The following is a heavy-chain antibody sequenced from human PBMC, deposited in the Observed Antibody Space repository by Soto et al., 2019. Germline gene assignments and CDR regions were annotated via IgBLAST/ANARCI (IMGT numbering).Heavy chain of an antibody. J-gene: IGHJ6*03. Sequence: GGSLRLSCAASGFTFSSFSMNWVRQAPGKGLEWVSSISSSSSYIYYADSVKGRFTISRDNAKNSLYLQMNSLRAEDTAVYYCARFTYYYGSGSYLYYYYMDVWGKGTTVTVSS. CDR2: ISSSSSYI. CDR1: GFTFSSFS. D-gene: IGHD3-10*01. CDR3: ARFTYYYGSGSYLYYYYMDV. V-gene: IGHV3-21*01.